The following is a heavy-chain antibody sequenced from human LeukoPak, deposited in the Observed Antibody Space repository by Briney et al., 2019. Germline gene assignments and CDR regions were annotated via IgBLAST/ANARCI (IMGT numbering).Heavy chain of an antibody. D-gene: IGHD1-26*01. CDR2: IRSKVHGGTT. J-gene: IGHJ4*02. V-gene: IGHV3-49*04. CDR1: GLTFGDYA. Sequence: GGSLRLSCTASGLTFGDYAVSWVRQAPGEGLEWVSFIRSKVHGGTTDYATSVKGRFSMSRDDSKGIAYLQMDSLKTEDTAVYYCARHIVGPRSFFDYWGQGTLVTVSS. CDR3: ARHIVGPRSFFDY.